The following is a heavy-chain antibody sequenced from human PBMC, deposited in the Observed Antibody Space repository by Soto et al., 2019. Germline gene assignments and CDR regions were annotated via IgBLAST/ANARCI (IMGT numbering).Heavy chain of an antibody. D-gene: IGHD6-6*01. Sequence: GGSLRLSCAASGFTFSSYAMSWVRKAPGKGLEWVSAMSGSGGSTYYADSVKGRFTISRDNSKNTLYLQMNSLRAEDTAVYYCTRHRPGPQHYFDYWGQGNMVPSP. J-gene: IGHJ4*02. CDR2: MSGSGGST. CDR1: GFTFSSYA. CDR3: TRHRPGPQHYFDY. V-gene: IGHV3-23*01.